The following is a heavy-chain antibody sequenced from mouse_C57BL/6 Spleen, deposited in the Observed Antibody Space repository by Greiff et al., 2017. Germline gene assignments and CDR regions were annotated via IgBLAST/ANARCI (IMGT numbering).Heavy chain of an antibody. J-gene: IGHJ4*01. CDR2: SRNKANDYTT. V-gene: IGHV7-1*01. CDR1: GFTFSDFY. Sequence: EVQRVESGGGLVQSGRSLRLSCATSGFTFSDFYMEWVRQAPGKGLEWIAASRNKANDYTTEYSASVKGRFIVSRDTSQSILYLQMNALRAEDTAIYYCARDDGTLPGAMDYWGQGTSVTVSS. CDR3: ARDDGTLPGAMDY.